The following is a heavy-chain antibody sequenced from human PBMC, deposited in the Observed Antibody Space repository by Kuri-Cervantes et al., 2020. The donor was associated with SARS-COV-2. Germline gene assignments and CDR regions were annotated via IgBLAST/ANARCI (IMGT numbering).Heavy chain of an antibody. CDR3: ARGRIMITFGGVEPFDY. V-gene: IGHV3-23*01. CDR2: ISASGNTP. CDR1: GYTFSTYT. D-gene: IGHD3-16*01. Sequence: GESLKISCVGAGYTFSTYTMSWVRQAPGKGLEWVAAISASGNTPFYPDSVKGRFTISRDNSKNTLCLQMNSLRAEDTAVYHCARGRIMITFGGVEPFDYWGQGTLVTVSS. J-gene: IGHJ4*02.